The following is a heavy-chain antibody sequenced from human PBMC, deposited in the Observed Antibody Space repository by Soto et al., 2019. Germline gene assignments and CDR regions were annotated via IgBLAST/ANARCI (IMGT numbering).Heavy chain of an antibody. Sequence: PSETLSLTCSVSDASITSYYWSWIRQPAGKGLEWIGRIYTSGNTNYNPSFRSRLTMSIDTSRNQFSLKLTSVTAADTGTYYCAGYNHNYSAFDYWGRGTRGTVAS. V-gene: IGHV4-4*07. D-gene: IGHD4-4*01. CDR1: DASITSYY. CDR2: IYTSGNT. CDR3: AGYNHNYSAFDY. J-gene: IGHJ4*02.